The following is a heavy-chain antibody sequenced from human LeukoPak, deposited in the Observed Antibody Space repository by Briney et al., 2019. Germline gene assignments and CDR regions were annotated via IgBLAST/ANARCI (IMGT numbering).Heavy chain of an antibody. D-gene: IGHD6-19*01. CDR2: ISAYNGNT. Sequence: ASEKVSCKASGDTFTSYGISGVRQASGQWLEWMGWISAYNGNTNYAQKLQGRVTMTTDTSTSTAYMELRSLRSEDTAVYYCARHAQWLVRRTGPNGMDVWGQGTTVTVSS. CDR3: ARHAQWLVRRTGPNGMDV. CDR1: GDTFTSYG. V-gene: IGHV1-18*01. J-gene: IGHJ6*02.